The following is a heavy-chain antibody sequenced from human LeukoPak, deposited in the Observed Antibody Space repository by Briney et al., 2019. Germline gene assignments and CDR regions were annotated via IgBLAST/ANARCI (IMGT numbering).Heavy chain of an antibody. CDR3: ARGSRWELPLDY. V-gene: IGHV4-34*01. Sequence: SETLSLTCAIYGGSFSGYYWSWIRQPPGKGLEWIGEINHSGNTNYSPSLKSRVTISIDTSKNQLSLKVSSVTAADTAVYYCARGSRWELPLDYWGQGTLVTVSS. J-gene: IGHJ4*02. CDR2: INHSGNT. D-gene: IGHD1-26*01. CDR1: GGSFSGYY.